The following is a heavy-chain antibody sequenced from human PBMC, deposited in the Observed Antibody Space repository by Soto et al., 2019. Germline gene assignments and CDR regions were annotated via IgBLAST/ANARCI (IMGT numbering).Heavy chain of an antibody. J-gene: IGHJ5*02. CDR3: AQSPDQGYCSSTSCLNWFDP. CDR2: IYWNDGK. D-gene: IGHD2-2*01. V-gene: IGHV2-5*01. Sequence: SGPTLVKPTQTLTLTCTFSGFSLSTSGVGVGWIRQPPGKALEWLALIYWNDGKRYSPSLKSRLTITKDTSKNQVVLTMTNMDPVDTATYFCAQSPDQGYCSSTSCLNWFDPWGQGTLVTVSS. CDR1: GFSLSTSGVG.